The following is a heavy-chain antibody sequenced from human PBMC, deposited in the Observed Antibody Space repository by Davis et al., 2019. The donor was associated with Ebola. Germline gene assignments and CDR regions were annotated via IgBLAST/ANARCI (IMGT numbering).Heavy chain of an antibody. V-gene: IGHV3-15*01. CDR2: IKSKTDGGTT. CDR3: TTHHYDFWSGYDPFDY. Sequence: PGGSLRLSCAASGFTFSNAWMSWVRQAPGKGLEWVGRIKSKTDGGTTDYAAPLKGRFTISRDDSKNTLYLQMNSLKTEDTAVYYCTTHHYDFWSGYDPFDYWGQGTLVTVSS. D-gene: IGHD3-3*01. CDR1: GFTFSNAW. J-gene: IGHJ4*02.